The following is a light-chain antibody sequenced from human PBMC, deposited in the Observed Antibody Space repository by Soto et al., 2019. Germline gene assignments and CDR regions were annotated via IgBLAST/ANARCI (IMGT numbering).Light chain of an antibody. V-gene: IGLV2-8*01. Sequence: QSVLTQPPSASGSPGQSVTISCTGSSSDVGGYNYVSWYQQHPGKAPKLMIYEVSKRPSGVPDRLSGSKSGNTASLTVSGXXXXXXXDYYCSSYGGSNTVVFGGGT. CDR2: EVS. J-gene: IGLJ2*01. CDR1: SSDVGGYNY. CDR3: SSYGGSNTVV.